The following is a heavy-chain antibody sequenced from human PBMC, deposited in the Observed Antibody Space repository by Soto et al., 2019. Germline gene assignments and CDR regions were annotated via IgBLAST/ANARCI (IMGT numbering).Heavy chain of an antibody. V-gene: IGHV3-48*03. J-gene: IGHJ4*02. D-gene: IGHD6-13*01. CDR2: ISVSGNII. CDR1: GFTFSTYE. CDR3: LRDTMRASAAASLDY. Sequence: GGSLRLSCAASGFTFSTYEFNWVRQAPGRGLEWISYISVSGNIIKYADSVKGRFTISRDNSESTLHLHMSSLRVDDTAVYFCLRDTMRASAAASLDYWGQGTQVTVSS.